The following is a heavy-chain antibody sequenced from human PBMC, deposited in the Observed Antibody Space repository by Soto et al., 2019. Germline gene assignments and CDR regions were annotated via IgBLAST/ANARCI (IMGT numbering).Heavy chain of an antibody. CDR3: ARVIGGWYEHDY. CDR1: GGSISSYF. CDR2: IYYSGST. D-gene: IGHD6-19*01. J-gene: IGHJ4*02. V-gene: IGHV4-59*01. Sequence: SETLSLTCTVSGGSISSYFWSWIRQLPGKGLEWIGYIYYSGSTNYNPSLTSRVIISVDTSKNQFSLKLTSVTAADTAVYYCARVIGGWYEHDYWGQETLVTVS.